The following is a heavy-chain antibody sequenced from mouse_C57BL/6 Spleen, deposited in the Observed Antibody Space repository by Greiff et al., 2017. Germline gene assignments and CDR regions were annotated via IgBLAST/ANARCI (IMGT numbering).Heavy chain of an antibody. CDR2: IRSGGSYT. CDR1: GYTFSSYG. V-gene: IGHV5-6*01. D-gene: IGHD1-1*01. Sequence: EVQRVESGGDLVKPGGSLKLSCAASGYTFSSYGLSWVRQTPDKRLEWVATIRSGGSYTYYPDSVQERFTISRDNAKNTRYLQLRSLKSEDTAMYYCARHEDYYGSSYYFDYWGQGTTLTVSS. J-gene: IGHJ2*01. CDR3: ARHEDYYGSSYYFDY.